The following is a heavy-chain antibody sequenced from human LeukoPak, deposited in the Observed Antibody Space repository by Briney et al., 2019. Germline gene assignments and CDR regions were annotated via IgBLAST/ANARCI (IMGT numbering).Heavy chain of an antibody. CDR3: AKDTPLYSYTVTNNYFDY. Sequence: GGSLRLPCAASGFTFSSYGMSWVRQAPGKGLEWVSAISGSGGSTYYADSVKGRFTISRDNSKNTPYLQMNSLRAEDTAVYYCAKDTPLYSYTVTNNYFDYWGQGTLVTVSS. D-gene: IGHD4-17*01. J-gene: IGHJ4*02. CDR1: GFTFSSYG. V-gene: IGHV3-23*01. CDR2: ISGSGGST.